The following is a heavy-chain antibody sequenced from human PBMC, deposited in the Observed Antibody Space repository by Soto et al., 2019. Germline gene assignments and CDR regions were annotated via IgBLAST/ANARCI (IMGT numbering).Heavy chain of an antibody. Sequence: PSETLSLTCTVSCGSISSYYWSWIRQPAGKGLEWIGRIYTSGSTNYNPSLKSRVTMSVDTSKNQFSLKLSSVTAADTAVYYCARGSPGAHDFWSGYYYYFDYWGQGTLVTVSS. D-gene: IGHD3-3*01. J-gene: IGHJ4*02. CDR2: IYTSGST. CDR1: CGSISSYY. V-gene: IGHV4-4*07. CDR3: ARGSPGAHDFWSGYYYYFDY.